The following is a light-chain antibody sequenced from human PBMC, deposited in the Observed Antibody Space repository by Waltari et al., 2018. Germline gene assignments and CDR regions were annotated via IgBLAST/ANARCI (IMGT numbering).Light chain of an antibody. V-gene: IGLV2-23*02. J-gene: IGLJ2*01. CDR3: SSYAGSSKGV. CDR2: AVS. CDR1: SRDAGNYTR. Sequence: QSALPQPASVSGSPGPSIPISCTGTSRDAGNYTRASWYQQHPGKAPTLMIYAVSKRPSGVSDRFSGSKSGDMASLTISGLQPEDEAEYFCSSYAGSSKGVFGGGTKVTVL.